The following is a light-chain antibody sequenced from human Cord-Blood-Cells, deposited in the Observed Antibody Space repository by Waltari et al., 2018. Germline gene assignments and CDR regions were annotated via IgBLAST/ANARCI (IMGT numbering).Light chain of an antibody. Sequence: EIVLTQSPGTLSLSPGERATLSCRASQSVSSSYLAWYQQKPGQAPRLLIYGASSRANGIPDRLSGSGSGTDFTLTISRLEPEDFAVYYCQQYGSSPNSFGQGTKLEIK. V-gene: IGKV3-20*01. CDR1: QSVSSSY. J-gene: IGKJ2*03. CDR2: GAS. CDR3: QQYGSSPNS.